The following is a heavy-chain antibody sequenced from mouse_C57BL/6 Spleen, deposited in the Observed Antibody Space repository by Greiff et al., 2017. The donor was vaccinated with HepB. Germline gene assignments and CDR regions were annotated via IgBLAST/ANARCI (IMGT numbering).Heavy chain of an antibody. J-gene: IGHJ4*01. CDR2: ISYDGSN. V-gene: IGHV3-6*01. Sequence: ESGPGLVKPSQSLSLTCSVTGYSITSGYYWNWIRQFPGNKLEWMGYISYDGSNNYNPSLKNRISITRDTSKNQFFLKLNSVTTEDTATYYCAKDLTTVVRYAMDYWGQGTSVTVSS. D-gene: IGHD1-1*01. CDR3: AKDLTTVVRYAMDY. CDR1: GYSITSGYY.